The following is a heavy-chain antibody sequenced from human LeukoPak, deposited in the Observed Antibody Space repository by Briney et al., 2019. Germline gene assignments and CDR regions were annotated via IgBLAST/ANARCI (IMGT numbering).Heavy chain of an antibody. J-gene: IGHJ6*03. Sequence: QSGGSLRLSCAASGFTFSSYGMHWVRQAPGKGLEWVSAISGSGGSTYYADSVKGRFTISRDNSKNTLYLQMNSLRAEDTAVYYCAKGSLFVVVPAAMKAPMDVWGKGTTDTVSS. V-gene: IGHV3-23*01. D-gene: IGHD2-2*01. CDR1: GFTFSSYG. CDR2: ISGSGGST. CDR3: AKGSLFVVVPAAMKAPMDV.